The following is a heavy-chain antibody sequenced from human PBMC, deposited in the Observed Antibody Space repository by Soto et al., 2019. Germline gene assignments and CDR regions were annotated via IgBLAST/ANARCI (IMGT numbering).Heavy chain of an antibody. CDR2: IWYDGSNK. V-gene: IGHV3-33*01. J-gene: IGHJ6*02. CDR3: ARVKIVGAKYYYYGMDV. Sequence: PGGSLRLSCAASGFTFSSYGMHWVRQAPGKGPEWVAVIWYDGSNKYYADSVKGRFTISRDNSKNTLYLQMNSLRAEDTAVYYCARVKIVGAKYYYYGMDVWGQGTTVTVSS. CDR1: GFTFSSYG. D-gene: IGHD1-26*01.